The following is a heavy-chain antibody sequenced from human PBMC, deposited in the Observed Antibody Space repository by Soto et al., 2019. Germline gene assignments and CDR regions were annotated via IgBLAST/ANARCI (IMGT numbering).Heavy chain of an antibody. CDR2: IVVGSGNT. CDR3: ARRHAYSGSLCMDV. Sequence: ASVKVSCKASGFTFTSSAVQWVRQARGQRLEWIGWIVVGSGNTNYAQKFQEKDTITRDMSTSTAYMELSSLRSEDTAVYYCARRHAYSGSLCMDVWGQGTTVTVSS. J-gene: IGHJ6*02. CDR1: GFTFTSSA. D-gene: IGHD1-26*01. V-gene: IGHV1-58*01.